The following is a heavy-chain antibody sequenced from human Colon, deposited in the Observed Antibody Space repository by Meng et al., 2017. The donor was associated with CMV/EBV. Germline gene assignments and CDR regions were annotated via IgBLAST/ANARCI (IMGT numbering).Heavy chain of an antibody. CDR3: VRDLSVVVGSSDVFERGYFQH. Sequence: RNYYWGWIRQSPGKGLEWIGSLYYSGAAYYSPSLKSRVTISTDTSKNQFSLSLNSVTAADTALYYCVRDLSVVVGSSDVFERGYFQHWGPGILVTVSS. CDR1: RNYY. V-gene: IGHV4-39*07. D-gene: IGHD1-26*01. J-gene: IGHJ1*01. CDR2: LYYSGAA.